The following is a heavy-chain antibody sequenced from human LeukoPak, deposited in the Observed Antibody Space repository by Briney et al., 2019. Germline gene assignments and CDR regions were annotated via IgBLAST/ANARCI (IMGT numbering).Heavy chain of an antibody. CDR3: ARGRWRLPNEY. CDR2: IYYSGST. V-gene: IGHV4-59*01. CDR1: GGSISSYY. D-gene: IGHD6-25*01. Sequence: SETLSLTCTVSGGSISSYYWSWIRQPPGKGLEWIGYIYYSGSTNYNPSLKSRVTISVDTSKNQFSLKLSSVTAADTAVYYCARGRWRLPNEYWGQGALVTVSS. J-gene: IGHJ4*02.